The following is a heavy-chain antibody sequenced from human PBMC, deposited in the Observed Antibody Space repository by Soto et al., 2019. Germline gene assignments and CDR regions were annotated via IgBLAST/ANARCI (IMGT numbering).Heavy chain of an antibody. V-gene: IGHV3-73*02. Sequence: EVQLVESGGGLVQPGGSLKLSCAASGFTFSGSAMLWVRQASGKGLEWVGRIRSKANSYATAYAASVKGRFTISRDDSKNTAELQMNSLKTEDTAVDYCTTRITIFGGGKVDPWGQGTLVTGSS. CDR2: IRSKANSYAT. D-gene: IGHD3-3*01. CDR3: TTRITIFGGGKVDP. CDR1: GFTFSGSA. J-gene: IGHJ5*02.